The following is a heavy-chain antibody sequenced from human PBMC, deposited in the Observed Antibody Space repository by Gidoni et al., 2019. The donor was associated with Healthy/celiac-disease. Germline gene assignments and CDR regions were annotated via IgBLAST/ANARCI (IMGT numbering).Heavy chain of an antibody. CDR2: ISSSSSYT. V-gene: IGHV3-11*06. D-gene: IGHD1-26*01. J-gene: IGHJ4*02. CDR1: GFTFSDYY. Sequence: QVQLVESGGGLVEPGGSLRLSCAASGFTFSDYYISWIRQAPGKGLEWVSYISSSSSYTNYADSVKGRFTISRDNAKNSLYLQMNSLRAEDTAVYYCARAPSGSNYDYWGQGTLVTVSS. CDR3: ARAPSGSNYDY.